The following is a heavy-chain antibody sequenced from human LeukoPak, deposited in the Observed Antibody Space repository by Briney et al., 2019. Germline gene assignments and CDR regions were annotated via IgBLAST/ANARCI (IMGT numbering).Heavy chain of an antibody. J-gene: IGHJ3*02. CDR1: GGTFSSYA. V-gene: IGHV1-69*05. CDR2: IIPIFGTA. D-gene: IGHD2-2*01. Sequence: SVKVSCKASGGTFSSYAISWVRQAPGQGLEWMGGIIPIFGTANYAQKFQGRVTITTDESTSTAYMELSSLRSEDTAVYYCARGRDIVVVPAAAGAFDIWGQGTMVTVSS. CDR3: ARGRDIVVVPAAAGAFDI.